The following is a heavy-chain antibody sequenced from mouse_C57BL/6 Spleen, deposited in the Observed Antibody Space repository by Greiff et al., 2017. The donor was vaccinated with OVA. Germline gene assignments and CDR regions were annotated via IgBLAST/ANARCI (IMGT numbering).Heavy chain of an antibody. J-gene: IGHJ2*01. D-gene: IGHD1-1*01. CDR1: GYTFTSYG. CDR2: IYPRSGNT. Sequence: VQLQQSGAELARPGASVKLSCKASGYTFTSYGISWVKQRTGQGLEWIGEIYPRSGNTYYNEKFKGKATLTADKSSSTAYMEHRSLTSEDSAVYFCARSGAVVRDYWGQGTTLTVSS. V-gene: IGHV1-81*01. CDR3: ARSGAVVRDY.